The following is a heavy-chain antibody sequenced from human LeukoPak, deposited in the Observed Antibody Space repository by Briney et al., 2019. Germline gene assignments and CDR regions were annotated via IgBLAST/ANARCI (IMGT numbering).Heavy chain of an antibody. CDR2: IYYSGST. CDR3: ARSGGSSSWDFDY. V-gene: IGHV4-59*11. Sequence: SETLSLTCTVSGGSISSHHWSWIRQPPGKGLEWIGYIYYSGSTNYKPSLKSRVTISVDTSKNQFSLKLSSVTAADTAVYYCARSGGSSSWDFDYWGQGTLVTVSS. D-gene: IGHD6-13*01. J-gene: IGHJ4*02. CDR1: GGSISSHH.